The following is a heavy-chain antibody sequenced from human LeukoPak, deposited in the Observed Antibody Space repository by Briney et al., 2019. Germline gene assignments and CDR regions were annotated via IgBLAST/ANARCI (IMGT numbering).Heavy chain of an antibody. V-gene: IGHV3-23*01. CDR3: AKDGDGDY. J-gene: IGHJ4*02. D-gene: IGHD2-21*02. CDR2: ISASGDRT. CDR1: GFTSSSYD. Sequence: PGGSLRLSCAASGFTSSSYDMAWVRQAPGKGLEWVSSISASGDRTYYADSVKGRFTISRDNSRNILYLQMTSLRAEDTAVYYCAKDGDGDYWGQGTLVTVS.